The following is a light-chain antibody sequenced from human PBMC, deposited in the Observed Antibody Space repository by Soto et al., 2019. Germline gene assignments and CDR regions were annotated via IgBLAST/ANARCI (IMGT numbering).Light chain of an antibody. CDR3: SSYTSSSTRV. CDR1: SSDVGGYNY. V-gene: IGLV2-14*01. J-gene: IGLJ1*01. Sequence: QSVLTQPASVSGSPGQSITISCTGTSSDVGGYNYVSWYQHHPGKAPKLMIYEVSNRPSGVSNRFSGSKSGNTASLTISGLQAEDEADYYCSSYTSSSTRVFGTGTKVTV. CDR2: EVS.